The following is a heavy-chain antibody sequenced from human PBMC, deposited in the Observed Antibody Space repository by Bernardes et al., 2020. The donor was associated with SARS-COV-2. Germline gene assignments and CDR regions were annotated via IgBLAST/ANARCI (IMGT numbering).Heavy chain of an antibody. J-gene: IGHJ6*02. CDR3: AIELPGSTNNWYRRGGYKNGMDV. D-gene: IGHD2-2*01. V-gene: IGHV3-33*01. CDR1: GFTRNTYV. Sequence: GGSLRLSCVVSGFTRNTYVIHWVRQAPGKGLEWVAVISTDGDNQYYADSVKDRFTIPREDSKNTVYLQMNSLRPEDTSLYYCAIELPGSTNNWYRRGGYKNGMDVWGQGTTVTVTS. CDR2: ISTDGDNQ.